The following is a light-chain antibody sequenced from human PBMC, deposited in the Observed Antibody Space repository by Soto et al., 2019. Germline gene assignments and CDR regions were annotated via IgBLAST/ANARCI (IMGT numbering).Light chain of an antibody. CDR1: QSVNNY. CDR3: QHSGDFRWT. CDR2: DTS. V-gene: IGKV3-11*01. J-gene: IGKJ1*01. Sequence: EIVLTQSPATLSLSPGERATLSCRASQSVNNYLAWYQQKPGQAPRLLIYDTSNRATGIPARFSGRGFGTDFTLTISRLEPEDFAVYYCQHSGDFRWTFGQGTKVDIK.